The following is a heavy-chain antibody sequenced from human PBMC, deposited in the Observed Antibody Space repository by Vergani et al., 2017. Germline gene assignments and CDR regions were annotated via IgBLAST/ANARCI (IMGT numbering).Heavy chain of an antibody. V-gene: IGHV5-51*01. CDR2: IYPGDSDT. CDR3: ARPGSGSYYNDYFDY. D-gene: IGHD3-10*01. CDR1: GYSFTSYW. Sequence: EVQLVQSGAEVKKPGESLKISCKGSGYSFTSYWSGWVRQMPGKGLEWMGIIYPGDSDTRYSPSFQGQVTIPAAKSISTACLQWCSLKASYTAMYYCARPGSGSYYNDYFDYWGQGTLVTVSS. J-gene: IGHJ4*02.